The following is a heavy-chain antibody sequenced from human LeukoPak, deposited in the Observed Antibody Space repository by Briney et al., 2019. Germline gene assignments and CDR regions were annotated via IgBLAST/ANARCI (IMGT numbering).Heavy chain of an antibody. V-gene: IGHV1-69*06. CDR1: GGTFSTYA. CDR3: ASPSATVTHDAFDI. J-gene: IGHJ3*02. D-gene: IGHD4-17*01. Sequence: SVKLSSKASGGTFSTYAISWVRQAPGQRLEWMGGIIPIFGTANYTQKFQGRVTITADKSTSTAYMELSSLRSEDTAVYYCASPSATVTHDAFDIWGQGTMVTVSS. CDR2: IIPIFGTA.